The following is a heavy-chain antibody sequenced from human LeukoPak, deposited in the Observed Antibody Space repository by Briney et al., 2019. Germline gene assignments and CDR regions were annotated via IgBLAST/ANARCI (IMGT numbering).Heavy chain of an antibody. CDR3: ARDYQYYASGSSKKAFDY. CDR1: GYTFTSYG. V-gene: IGHV1-18*01. CDR2: INTYSGDT. D-gene: IGHD3-10*01. Sequence: ASVKVSCKASGYTFTSYGISWVRQAPGQGLEWMGWINTYSGDTNYAQKLQGRVTMTTDTSTSTAYMELGSLRSDDTAMYYCARDYQYYASGSSKKAFDYWGQGTLVTVSS. J-gene: IGHJ4*02.